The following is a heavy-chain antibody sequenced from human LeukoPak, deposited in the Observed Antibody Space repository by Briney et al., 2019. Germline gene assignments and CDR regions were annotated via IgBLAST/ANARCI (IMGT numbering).Heavy chain of an antibody. Sequence: SETLSLTCAVYGGSFSGYYWSWVRQPPGKGLEWIGEINHSGSTNYNPPRKSRVTISVDTSKNQFSLKLSSVTAAETAVYYGASRSNYGDYRYGMDVWGQGTTVTVSS. CDR1: GGSFSGYY. J-gene: IGHJ6*02. CDR3: ASRSNYGDYRYGMDV. CDR2: INHSGST. V-gene: IGHV4-34*01. D-gene: IGHD4-17*01.